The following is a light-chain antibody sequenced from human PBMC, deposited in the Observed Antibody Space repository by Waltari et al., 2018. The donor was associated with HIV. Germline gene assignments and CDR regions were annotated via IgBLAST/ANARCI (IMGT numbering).Light chain of an antibody. CDR1: SSDVGGYNY. J-gene: IGLJ2*01. Sequence: QSALTQPPSASGSPGQSVTISCTGTSSDVGGYNYVSWYQQHPGKAPKLMSYEVSKRPQGVPDRFSGSKSGNTASLTVSGLQAEDEADYYGSSYAGSNNLLFGGGTKLTVL. V-gene: IGLV2-8*01. CDR3: SSYAGSNNLL. CDR2: EVS.